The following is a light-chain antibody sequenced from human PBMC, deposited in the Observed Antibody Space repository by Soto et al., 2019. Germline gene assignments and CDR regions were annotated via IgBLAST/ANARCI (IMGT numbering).Light chain of an antibody. CDR2: DIS. CDR3: CSYIRSSSLWV. V-gene: IGLV2-14*03. Sequence: QSALTQPASVSGSPGQSITISCTGASSDVGVSDSVSWYQQLPGKAPQLVIYDISHRPSGISNRFSGSKSGNTASLSISGLQAEDEADYYCCSYIRSSSLWVFGGGTKLTVL. J-gene: IGLJ3*02. CDR1: SSDVGVSDS.